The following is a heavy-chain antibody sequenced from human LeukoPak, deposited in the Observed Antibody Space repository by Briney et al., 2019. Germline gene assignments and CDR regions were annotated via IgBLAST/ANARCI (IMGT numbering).Heavy chain of an antibody. J-gene: IGHJ4*02. CDR1: GFTFDDYA. V-gene: IGHV3-9*01. D-gene: IGHD6-19*01. CDR3: AKAYSSGEWCYFDY. Sequence: GGSLRLSCAASGFTFDDYAMHWVRQAPGKGLEWVSGISWNSGSIGYADSVKGRFTISRDNSKNSLYLQMNSLRAEDTALYYCAKAYSSGEWCYFDYWGQGTLVTVSS. CDR2: ISWNSGSI.